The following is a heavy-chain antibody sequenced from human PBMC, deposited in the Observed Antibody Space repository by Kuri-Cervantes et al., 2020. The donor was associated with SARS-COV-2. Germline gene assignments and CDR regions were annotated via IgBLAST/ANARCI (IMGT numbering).Heavy chain of an antibody. V-gene: IGHV3-21*01. D-gene: IGHD3-9*01. Sequence: GESLKISCAASGFTFSSYGMNWVRQAPGKGLEWASSISSSSSYIYYADSVKGRFTISRDNAKNSLYLQMNSLRAEDTAVYYCARVQRGYDILTGPTHYYYYMDVWGKGTTVTVSS. CDR2: ISSSSSYI. CDR1: GFTFSSYG. CDR3: ARVQRGYDILTGPTHYYYYMDV. J-gene: IGHJ6*03.